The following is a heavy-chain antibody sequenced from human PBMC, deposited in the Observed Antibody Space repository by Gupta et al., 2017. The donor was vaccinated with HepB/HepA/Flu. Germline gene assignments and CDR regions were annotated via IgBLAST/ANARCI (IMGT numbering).Heavy chain of an antibody. Sequence: EVQLLESGGDVVQPGGSLRLSCEASGFGFRNYAMSWARQAPGRGIGGVADIAGNGDTTFYADSVRSRFTISRDEAKNTVFLQMNSLGAADTAVYYCAKRELQWGRDAPPPFYFDYWGQGTLVTVSS. J-gene: IGHJ4*02. D-gene: IGHD3-16*01. CDR1: GFGFRNYA. V-gene: IGHV3-23*01. CDR3: AKRELQWGRDAPPPFYFDY. CDR2: IAGNGDTT.